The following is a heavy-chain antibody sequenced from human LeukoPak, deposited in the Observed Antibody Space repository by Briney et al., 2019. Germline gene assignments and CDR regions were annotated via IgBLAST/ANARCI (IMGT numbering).Heavy chain of an antibody. V-gene: IGHV3-30*18. CDR1: GFTFSNYW. Sequence: GGSLRLSCAASGFTFSNYWMHWVRQAPGKGLEWVAVIAFDGRNKYYADSVKGRFTISRDNSENTLYLQMNSLRAEDTAVYYCAKSHGADTSGDFDYWGPGTLVTVSS. CDR2: IAFDGRNK. J-gene: IGHJ4*02. D-gene: IGHD3-22*01. CDR3: AKSHGADTSGDFDY.